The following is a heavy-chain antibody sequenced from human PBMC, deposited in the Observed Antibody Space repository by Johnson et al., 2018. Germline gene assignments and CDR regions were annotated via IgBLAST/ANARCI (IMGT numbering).Heavy chain of an antibody. V-gene: IGHV3-23*04. Sequence: EQLVESGGGLVQPGGSLRLSCAASGFTFSSYALSWVRQAPGKGLEWVSAISGSGGSTYSADSVKGRFTSPKDNSKNTLYLQMNSRRAEDPAVYHCAKAGSRNYYYYGMDVWGQGTTVTVSS. J-gene: IGHJ6*02. CDR2: ISGSGGST. CDR3: AKAGSRNYYYYGMDV. CDR1: GFTFSSYA.